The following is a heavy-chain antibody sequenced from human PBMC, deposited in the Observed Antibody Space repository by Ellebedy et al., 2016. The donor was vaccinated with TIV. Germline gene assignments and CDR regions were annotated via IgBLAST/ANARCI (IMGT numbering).Heavy chain of an antibody. D-gene: IGHD3-22*01. CDR2: IIPIFGTA. CDR3: ARGGSGYYDSSGYYFDY. V-gene: IGHV1-69*13. Sequence: SVKVSCXASGGTFSSYAISWVRQAPGQGLEWMGGIIPIFGTANYAQKFQGRVTITADESTSTAYMELSSLRSEDTAVYYCARGGSGYYDSSGYYFDYWGQGTLVTVSS. J-gene: IGHJ4*02. CDR1: GGTFSSYA.